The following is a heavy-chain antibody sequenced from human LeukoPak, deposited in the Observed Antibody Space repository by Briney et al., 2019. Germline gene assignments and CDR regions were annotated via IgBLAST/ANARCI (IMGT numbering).Heavy chain of an antibody. Sequence: ASVTVSCTASGYTFTGYYMHWVRQDPGQGLEWMGRINPNSGGTNYAQKFQGRVTMTRDTSISTAYMELSRLRSDDTAVYYCARGPNSKYFDYWGQGTLVTVSS. V-gene: IGHV1-2*06. J-gene: IGHJ4*02. CDR1: GYTFTGYY. CDR3: ARGPNSKYFDY. CDR2: INPNSGGT.